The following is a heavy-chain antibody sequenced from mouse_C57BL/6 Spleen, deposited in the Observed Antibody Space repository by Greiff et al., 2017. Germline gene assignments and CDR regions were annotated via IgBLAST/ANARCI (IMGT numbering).Heavy chain of an antibody. Sequence: EVKLVESGPGLVKPSQSLSLTCSVTGYSITSGYYWNWIRQFPGNKLEWMGYISYDGSNNYNPSLKNRISITRDTSKNQFFLTLNSVTTEDTATYDCVDYYGSSYEYFEVWGTGTTGTVSS. J-gene: IGHJ1*03. CDR2: ISYDGSN. CDR3: VDYYGSSYEYFEV. V-gene: IGHV3-6*01. D-gene: IGHD1-1*01. CDR1: GYSITSGYY.